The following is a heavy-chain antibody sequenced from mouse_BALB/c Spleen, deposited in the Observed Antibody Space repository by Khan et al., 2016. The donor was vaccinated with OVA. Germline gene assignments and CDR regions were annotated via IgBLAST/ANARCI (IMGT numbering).Heavy chain of an antibody. CDR2: ISSGGTYT. J-gene: IGHJ4*01. CDR1: GFIFSSYG. D-gene: IGHD1-2*01. Sequence: EVGLVESGGDLVNPGGSLKLSCAASGFIFSSYGMSWVRQTPDKRLEWVATISSGGTYTYYPDSVKGRFTISRDNAKNTLSLQMSSLKSEDTAMYYCTRFITTTTGDYYAMDYWGQGTSVTVSS. CDR3: TRFITTTTGDYYAMDY. V-gene: IGHV5-6*01.